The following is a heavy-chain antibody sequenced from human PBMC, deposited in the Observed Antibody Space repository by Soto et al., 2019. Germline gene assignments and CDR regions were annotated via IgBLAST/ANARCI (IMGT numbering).Heavy chain of an antibody. V-gene: IGHV4-4*07. CDR2: IYTSGST. J-gene: IGHJ6*02. CDR3: AREGITMVRGVIITVMDV. Sequence: SETLSLTCTVSVGSSSSYYWSWIRQPAGKGLEWIGRIYTSGSTNYNPSLKSRVTMSVDTSKNQFSLKLSSVTAADTAVYYCAREGITMVRGVIITVMDVWGQGTTVTVSS. D-gene: IGHD3-10*01. CDR1: VGSSSSYY.